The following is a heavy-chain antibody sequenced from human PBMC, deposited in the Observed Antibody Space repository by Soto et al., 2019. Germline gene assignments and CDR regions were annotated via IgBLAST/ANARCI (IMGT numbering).Heavy chain of an antibody. Sequence: QVQLVQSGAEVKKPGSSVKVSCKASGGTFSSYAISWVRQAPGQGLEWMGGIIPIFGTANYAQKFQGRVTITADKSTSTAYMELSSLRSEDTAVYYCASKKSPIGWSGYYPAYYYYGMDVWGQGTTVTVSS. J-gene: IGHJ6*02. CDR3: ASKKSPIGWSGYYPAYYYYGMDV. CDR1: GGTFSSYA. D-gene: IGHD3-3*01. CDR2: IIPIFGTA. V-gene: IGHV1-69*06.